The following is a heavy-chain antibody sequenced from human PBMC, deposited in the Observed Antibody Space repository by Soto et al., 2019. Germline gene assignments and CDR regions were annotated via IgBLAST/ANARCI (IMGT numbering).Heavy chain of an antibody. D-gene: IGHD3-16*01. CDR1: GDSISSGGYS. CDR2: IYHIGST. J-gene: IGHJ3*02. V-gene: IGHV4-30-2*01. Sequence: SETLSLTCAVNGDSISSGGYSRSWIRQPPGKGLEWIGYIYHIGSTYYNPSLKSRVNMPVDRSKNQFSLKLSSVTAADTAVYYCARAVFNAFDIWGQGTMVT. CDR3: ARAVFNAFDI.